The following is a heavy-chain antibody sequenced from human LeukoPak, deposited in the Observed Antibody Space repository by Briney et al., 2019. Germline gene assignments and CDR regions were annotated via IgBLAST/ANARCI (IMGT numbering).Heavy chain of an antibody. CDR3: ARAPPNYGIDAFDI. J-gene: IGHJ3*02. D-gene: IGHD4/OR15-4a*01. CDR1: GYTFTSYG. V-gene: IGHV1-18*01. CDR2: ISAYNGNT. Sequence: GASVKVSCKASGYTFTSYGISWVRQAPGQGLEWMGWISAYNGNTNYAQKLQGRVTMTTDTSTSTAYMELRSLRSDDTAVYYCARAPPNYGIDAFDIWGQGTMVTASS.